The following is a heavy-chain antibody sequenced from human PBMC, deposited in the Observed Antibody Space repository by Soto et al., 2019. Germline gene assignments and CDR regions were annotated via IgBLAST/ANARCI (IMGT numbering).Heavy chain of an antibody. J-gene: IGHJ1*01. D-gene: IGHD1-26*01. V-gene: IGHV5-51*01. CDR1: GDSFANYW. CDR3: AKWGGRSVAYAS. CDR2: INPGNSET. Sequence: GESLKISCQVSGDSFANYWIAWVRHMPGKGLEWMGFINPGNSETRYSPSLQAQVTISVDKSTTTAFLQWQSLKASDNAMYFCAKWGGRSVAYASWGQGSQVIVSS.